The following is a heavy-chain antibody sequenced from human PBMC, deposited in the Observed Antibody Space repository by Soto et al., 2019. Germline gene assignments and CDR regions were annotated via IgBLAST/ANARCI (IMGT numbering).Heavy chain of an antibody. CDR1: GFTFSSYA. J-gene: IGHJ4*02. D-gene: IGHD3-3*01. Sequence: GGSLRHSCSASGFTFSSYAMHLVRQAPGKGLEYVSAISSNGGSTYYADSVKGRFTISRDNSKNTLYLQMSSLRAEDTAVYYCVKVHAEVFWSGYYHVLLRGPYYFDYWGQGTLVTVSS. CDR2: ISSNGGST. CDR3: VKVHAEVFWSGYYHVLLRGPYYFDY. V-gene: IGHV3-64D*08.